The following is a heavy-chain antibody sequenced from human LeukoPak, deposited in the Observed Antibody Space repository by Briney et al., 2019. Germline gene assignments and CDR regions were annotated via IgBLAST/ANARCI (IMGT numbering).Heavy chain of an antibody. V-gene: IGHV3-21*01. CDR3: ARESPPRGYCSGGSCYADY. J-gene: IGHJ4*02. D-gene: IGHD2-15*01. CDR2: ISSSSSYI. CDR1: GFTFSSYS. Sequence: PGGSLRLSCAASGFTFSSYSMNWVRQAPGKGLEWVSSISSSSSYIYYVDSVKGRFTISRDNAKNSLYLQMNGLRAEDTAVYYCARESPPRGYCSGGSCYADYWGQGTLVTVSS.